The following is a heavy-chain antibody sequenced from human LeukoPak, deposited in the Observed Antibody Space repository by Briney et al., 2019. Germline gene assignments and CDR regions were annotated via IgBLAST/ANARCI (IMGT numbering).Heavy chain of an antibody. CDR1: GFTFSSYG. CDR2: IWYDGSNK. D-gene: IGHD6-6*01. V-gene: IGHV3-33*06. CDR3: AKWKYSNSGIDDY. Sequence: PGGSLRLSCAASGFTFSSYGMHWVRQAPGKGLEWVAVIWYDGSNKYYADSVKGRFTISRDNSKNMLYLQMNNLRAEDTAVYYCAKWKYSNSGIDDYWGQGTLVTVSS. J-gene: IGHJ4*02.